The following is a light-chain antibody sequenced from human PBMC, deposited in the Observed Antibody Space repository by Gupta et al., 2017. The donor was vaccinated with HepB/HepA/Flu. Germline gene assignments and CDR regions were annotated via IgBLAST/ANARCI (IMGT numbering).Light chain of an antibody. CDR2: DAS. CDR1: QSVSSC. CDR3: KQCVKWLHT. Sequence: EIVLTQFPATLSLSPGERSTLSCRASQSVSSCLAWYQQKPGQAPRLLIYDASNRATGVPARISGSGSGTEFTLTISSLKPEDIAVYYCKQCVKWLHTFGEGTRMEIK. J-gene: IGKJ5*01. V-gene: IGKV3-11*01.